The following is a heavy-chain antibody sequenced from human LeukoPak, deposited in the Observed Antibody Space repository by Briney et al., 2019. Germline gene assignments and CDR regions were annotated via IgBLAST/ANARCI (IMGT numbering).Heavy chain of an antibody. Sequence: ASVKVSCMASGYTFTYYYMHGVRQAPGQGLEWMGWINPNNGGTNYAQNFQGRVTMTRDTSISIVYMELSRLRSDDTAVYYCARGNARKTMTGHTNLQQSNWFDPWGQGILVTVSS. J-gene: IGHJ5*02. CDR2: INPNNGGT. V-gene: IGHV1-2*02. CDR1: GYTFTYYY. D-gene: IGHD3-9*01. CDR3: ARGNARKTMTGHTNLQQSNWFDP.